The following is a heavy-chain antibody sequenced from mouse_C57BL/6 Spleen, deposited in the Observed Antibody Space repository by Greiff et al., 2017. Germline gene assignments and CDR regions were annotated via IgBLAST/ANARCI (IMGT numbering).Heavy chain of an antibody. V-gene: IGHV5-16*01. J-gene: IGHJ2*01. CDR1: GFTFSDYY. CDR2: INYDGSST. Sequence: EVNLVESEGGLVQPGSSMKLSCTASGFTFSDYYMAWVRQVPEKGLEWVANINYDGSSTYYLDSLKSRFIISRDNAKNILYLQMSSLKSEDTATYYCARSNLYYFDYWGQGTTLTVSS. CDR3: ARSNLYYFDY. D-gene: IGHD2-5*01.